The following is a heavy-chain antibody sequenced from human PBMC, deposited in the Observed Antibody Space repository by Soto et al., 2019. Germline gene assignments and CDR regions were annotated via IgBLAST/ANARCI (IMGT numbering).Heavy chain of an antibody. CDR2: IDQSGST. V-gene: IGHV4-34*01. Sequence: SETLSLTCAVYGGSFSGYYWNWLRQPPGEGLEWIGKIDQSGSTNYNPSLKSRVTISVDTSKNQSSLTLTSVTAADTAVYYCARQCRGVTCHWFVPWGQGTLVTVS. D-gene: IGHD2-15*01. CDR1: GGSFSGYY. CDR3: ARQCRGVTCHWFVP. J-gene: IGHJ5*02.